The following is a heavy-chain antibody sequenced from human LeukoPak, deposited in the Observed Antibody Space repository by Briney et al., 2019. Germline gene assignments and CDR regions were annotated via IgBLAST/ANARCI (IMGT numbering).Heavy chain of an antibody. CDR1: GGSISPYY. CDR3: ARQGKYMAATGTPNFDY. CDR2: IYYNGGT. D-gene: IGHD6-13*01. J-gene: IGHJ4*02. V-gene: IGHV4-59*08. Sequence: SETLSPTCTVSGGSISPYYWSWIRQPPGKGLEWIGYIYYNGGTNYNPSLKSRVTISVDTSKNQFSLRLSSVTAADTAVYYCARQGKYMAATGTPNFDYWGQGTLVTVSS.